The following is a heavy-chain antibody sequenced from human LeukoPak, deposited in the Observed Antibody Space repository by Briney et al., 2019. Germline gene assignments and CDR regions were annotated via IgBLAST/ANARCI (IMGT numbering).Heavy chain of an antibody. Sequence: SETLSLTCTVSGGSISSYYWSWIRQPPGKGLEWIGYIYYSGSTNYNPSLKSRATISVDTSKNQFSLKLSSVTAADTAVYYCARMYYYDSSGYYYDYWGQGTLVTVSS. D-gene: IGHD3-22*01. CDR3: ARMYYYDSSGYYYDY. V-gene: IGHV4-59*01. CDR1: GGSISSYY. J-gene: IGHJ4*02. CDR2: IYYSGST.